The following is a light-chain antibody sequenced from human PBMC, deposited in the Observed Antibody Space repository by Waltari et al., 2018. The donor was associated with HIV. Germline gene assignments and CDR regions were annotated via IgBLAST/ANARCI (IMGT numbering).Light chain of an antibody. Sequence: QPVLTQPPSASRSPGQRVLMSCSGTNSNLGTNFVSWFQQVPGGAPKLVIYRNDQRPSVVPARISAAKSGTSASLAITGLQSDDEAVYYCGSWDDKLSHWVFGGGTKLTV. CDR1: NSNLGTNF. CDR2: RND. CDR3: GSWDDKLSHWV. V-gene: IGLV1-47*01. J-gene: IGLJ3*02.